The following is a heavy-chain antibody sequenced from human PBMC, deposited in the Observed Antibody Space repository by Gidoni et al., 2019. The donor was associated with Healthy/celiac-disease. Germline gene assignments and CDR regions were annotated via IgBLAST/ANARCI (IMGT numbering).Heavy chain of an antibody. CDR3: AKARAGRRGYSYGYGFDY. J-gene: IGHJ4*02. V-gene: IGHV3-23*01. Sequence: EVQLLESGGGLVQPGGSLRLSCAASGFTFSSYAMSWVRQAPGKGLEWVSAISGSGGSTYYADSVKGRFTISRDNSKNTLYLQMNSLRAEDTAVYYCAKARAGRRGYSYGYGFDYWGQGTLVTVSS. CDR2: ISGSGGST. CDR1: GFTFSSYA. D-gene: IGHD5-18*01.